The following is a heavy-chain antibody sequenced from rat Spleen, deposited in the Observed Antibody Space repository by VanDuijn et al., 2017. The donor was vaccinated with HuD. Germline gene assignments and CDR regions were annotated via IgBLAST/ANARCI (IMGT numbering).Heavy chain of an antibody. V-gene: IGHV5-25*01. CDR2: ISPSGGST. J-gene: IGHJ2*01. CDR1: IFTLSNYY. CDR3: ARSVFDY. Sequence: EVQMVESGGGLVKPGRSLKLSCAASIFTLSNYYMAWVRQAPTKGLEWVASISPSGGSTYYRDSVKGRFTISRDNAKSTLYLQMDSLRSEDTATYYCARSVFDYWGQGVVVTVSS.